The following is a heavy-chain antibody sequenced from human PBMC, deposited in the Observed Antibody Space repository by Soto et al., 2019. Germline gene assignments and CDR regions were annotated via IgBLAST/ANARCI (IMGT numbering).Heavy chain of an antibody. J-gene: IGHJ4*02. Sequence: QVPLVQSGAEVKKPGASVKVSCKASGDTFTDYYIHWVRQAPGQGLEWMGTVNPSGGHTTYAQYFLGRMTMTRDTSTSTLYMELTSLTSEDTAVYYCARGGHVVVVTAALDYWGQGTLVTVSS. CDR2: VNPSGGHT. V-gene: IGHV1-46*01. CDR3: ARGGHVVVVTAALDY. D-gene: IGHD2-21*02. CDR1: GDTFTDYY.